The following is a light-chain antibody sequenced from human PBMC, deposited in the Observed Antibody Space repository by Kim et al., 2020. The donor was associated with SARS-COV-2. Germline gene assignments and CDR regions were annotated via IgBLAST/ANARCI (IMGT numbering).Light chain of an antibody. CDR3: AAWDDGLNGYA. CDR2: NND. J-gene: IGLJ1*01. CDR1: SSNIGRNT. V-gene: IGLV1-44*01. Sequence: ELTQPPSASGNPGQRVTVSCSGRSSNIGRNTVNWYQHLPGTAPKLLIYNNDKRPSGVPDRLSGSKSGTSASLAISGLQSEDEADYYCAAWDDGLNGYAFGTGTKVTVL.